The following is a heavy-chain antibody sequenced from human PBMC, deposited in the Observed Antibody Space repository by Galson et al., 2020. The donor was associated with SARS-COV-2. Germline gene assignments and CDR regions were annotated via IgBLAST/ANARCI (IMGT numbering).Heavy chain of an antibody. V-gene: IGHV1-24*01. CDR2: FDPEDGET. Sequence: ASVKVSCKVSGYTLTELSMHWVRQAPGKGLEWMGGFDPEDGETIYAQKFQGRVTMTEDTSTDTAYMELSSLRSEDTAVYYCAVTTVVTPGNWFNPWGQGTLVTVSS. D-gene: IGHD4-17*01. CDR3: AVTTVVTPGNWFNP. J-gene: IGHJ5*02. CDR1: GYTLTELS.